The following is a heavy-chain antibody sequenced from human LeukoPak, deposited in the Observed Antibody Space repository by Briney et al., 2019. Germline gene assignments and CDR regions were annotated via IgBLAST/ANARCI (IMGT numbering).Heavy chain of an antibody. J-gene: IGHJ4*02. CDR3: ARRSMGGNPFDY. CDR2: INHSEST. D-gene: IGHD4-23*01. V-gene: IGHV4-34*01. Sequence: SETLSLTCAVYGGSFSGYYWSWIRQPPGKGLEWIGEINHSESTNYNPSLKSRVTISVDTSKNQFSLKLSSVTAADTAVYYCARRSMGGNPFDYWGQGTLVTVSS. CDR1: GGSFSGYY.